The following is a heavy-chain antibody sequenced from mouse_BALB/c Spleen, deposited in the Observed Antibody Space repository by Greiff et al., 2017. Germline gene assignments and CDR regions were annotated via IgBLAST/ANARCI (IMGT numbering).Heavy chain of an antibody. CDR2: IDPETGGT. CDR1: GYTFTDYE. V-gene: IGHV1-15*01. Sequence: QVQLQQSGAELVRPGASVTLSCKASGYTFTDYEMHWVKQTPVHGLEWIGAIDPETGGTAYNQKFKGKATLTADKSSSTAYMELRSLTSEDSAVYYCTNYYGSSYTNYAMDYWGQGTSVTVSS. D-gene: IGHD1-1*01. CDR3: TNYYGSSYTNYAMDY. J-gene: IGHJ4*01.